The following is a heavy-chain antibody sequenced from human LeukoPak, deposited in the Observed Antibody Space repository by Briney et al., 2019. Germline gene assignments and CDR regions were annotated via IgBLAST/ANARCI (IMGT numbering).Heavy chain of an antibody. V-gene: IGHV4-59*02. CDR1: GGSVSSYY. CDR2: IYYSGST. Sequence: PSETLSLTCTVSGGSVSSYYWSWIRQPPGKGLEWIGYIYYSGSTNYNPSLKSRVTISVDTSKSQFSLKLSSVTAADTAVYYCARARSLDYYYGMDVWGQGTTVTVSS. J-gene: IGHJ6*02. CDR3: ARARSLDYYYGMDV. D-gene: IGHD4-17*01.